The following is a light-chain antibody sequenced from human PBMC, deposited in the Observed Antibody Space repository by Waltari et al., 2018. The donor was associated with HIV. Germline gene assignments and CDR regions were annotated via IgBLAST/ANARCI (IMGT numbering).Light chain of an antibody. V-gene: IGKV3-11*01. CDR2: DAS. Sequence: VLKQSPATLSVSPGETVTRSCRASQSVGRYLAWYQQKPGQPPRLLIHDASNRATGIPPRFSGLGSGTDFSLTISSLEREDVAVYFCQQRSNWPPITFGQGTRLEIK. CDR3: QQRSNWPPIT. CDR1: QSVGRY. J-gene: IGKJ5*01.